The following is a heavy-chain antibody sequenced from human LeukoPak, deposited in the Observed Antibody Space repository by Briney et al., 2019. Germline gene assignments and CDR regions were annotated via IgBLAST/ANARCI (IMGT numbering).Heavy chain of an antibody. J-gene: IGHJ4*02. D-gene: IGHD3-10*01. CDR3: ARSYSSGTYNSLDY. CDR1: GFTSSSYE. V-gene: IGHV3-48*03. Sequence: PGGSLRLSCAASGFTSSSYEMNWVRQAPGKGLEWVSYIVSSGTTIYYADSVKGRFTISRDNAKNSLYLDMNSLRADDTAVYYCARSYSSGTYNSLDYWGQGTLVTVSS. CDR2: IVSSGTTI.